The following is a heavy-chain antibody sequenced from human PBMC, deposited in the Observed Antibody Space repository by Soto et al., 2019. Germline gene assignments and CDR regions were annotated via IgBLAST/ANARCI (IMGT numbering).Heavy chain of an antibody. CDR2: IYPHDSDT. Sequence: PGESLKISCEGSGYSFTSYWIGWVRQMPGKGLEWMGIIYPHDSDTRYSPSFQGQVTISADKSINTAYLQWSSLKASDTAVYYCATRPYYDLSHHYGMDVWGQGTTVTVSS. D-gene: IGHD3-3*01. J-gene: IGHJ6*02. CDR3: ATRPYYDLSHHYGMDV. CDR1: GYSFTSYW. V-gene: IGHV5-51*01.